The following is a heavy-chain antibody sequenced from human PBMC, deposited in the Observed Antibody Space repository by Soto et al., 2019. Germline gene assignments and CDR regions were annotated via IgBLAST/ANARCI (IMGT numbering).Heavy chain of an antibody. CDR2: IWYDGSNK. CDR1: GFTFSSYG. Sequence: QVQLVESGGGVVQPGRSLRLSCAASGFTFSSYGMHWVRQAPGKGLEWVAVIWYDGSNKYYADSVKGRFTISRDNSKNTLYLQMNSLRAEDTAVYYSARHPQWLVVDYWGQGTLVTVSS. D-gene: IGHD6-19*01. CDR3: ARHPQWLVVDY. J-gene: IGHJ4*02. V-gene: IGHV3-33*01.